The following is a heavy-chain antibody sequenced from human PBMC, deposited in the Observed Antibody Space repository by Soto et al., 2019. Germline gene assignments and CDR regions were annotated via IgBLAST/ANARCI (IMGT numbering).Heavy chain of an antibody. V-gene: IGHV1-69*13. Sequence: GASVKVSCKASGGTFSSYAISWVRQAPGQGLEWMGGIIPIFGTANYAQKFQGRVTITADESTSTAYMELSSLRSEDTAVYYCARDHPPDSRAFDYWGQGTLVTVSS. CDR2: IIPIFGTA. D-gene: IGHD6-13*01. CDR3: ARDHPPDSRAFDY. CDR1: GGTFSSYA. J-gene: IGHJ4*02.